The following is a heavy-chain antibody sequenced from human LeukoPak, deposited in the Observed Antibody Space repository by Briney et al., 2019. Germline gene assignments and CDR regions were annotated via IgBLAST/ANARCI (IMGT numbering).Heavy chain of an antibody. CDR3: ARCPISSGYYYLDN. V-gene: IGHV3-21*01. D-gene: IGHD3-22*01. CDR1: GFTFSSYS. J-gene: IGHJ4*02. Sequence: GGSLRLSCAASGFTFSSYSMNWVRQAPGKGLEWVSSISSSSSYIYYADSVKGRFTISRDNAKNSLYLQMNSLRAEDTAVYYCARCPISSGYYYLDNWGQGTLVTVSS. CDR2: ISSSSSYI.